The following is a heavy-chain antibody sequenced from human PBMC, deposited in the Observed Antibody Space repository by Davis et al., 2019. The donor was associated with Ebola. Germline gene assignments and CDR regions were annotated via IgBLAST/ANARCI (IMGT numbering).Heavy chain of an antibody. D-gene: IGHD4-11*01. CDR1: GFTFSSYA. CDR2: ISYDGSNK. CDR3: ARDTSNYPTLLYY. V-gene: IGHV3-30-3*01. Sequence: GESLKISCAASGFTFSSYAMSWVRQAPGKGLEWVAVISYDGSNKYYANSVKGRFTISRDNSKNTLYLQMNSLRAEDTAVYYCARDTSNYPTLLYYWGQGTLVTVSS. J-gene: IGHJ4*02.